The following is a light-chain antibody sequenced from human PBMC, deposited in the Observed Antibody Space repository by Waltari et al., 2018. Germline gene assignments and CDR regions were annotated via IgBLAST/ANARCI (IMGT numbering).Light chain of an antibody. Sequence: EIVMTQSPATLSVSPGERATLSCRASQSVSSNLAWYQQKPGPAPRLLIYGASTRATGIPARFSGSGSGTEFTLTISSLQSEDFAVYYCQQYNNWLIFTFGPGTKVDIK. J-gene: IGKJ3*01. CDR2: GAS. CDR3: QQYNNWLIFT. CDR1: QSVSSN. V-gene: IGKV3-15*01.